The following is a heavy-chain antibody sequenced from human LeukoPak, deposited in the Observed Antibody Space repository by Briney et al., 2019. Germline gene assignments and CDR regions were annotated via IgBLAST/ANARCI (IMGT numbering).Heavy chain of an antibody. V-gene: IGHV3-48*02. CDR3: ARDATVRGVTPYYFDY. CDR1: GFTFSSYS. CDR2: ISSSSSTI. D-gene: IGHD3-10*01. Sequence: QPGGSLRLSCAASGFTFSSYSMNWVRQAPGKGLEWVSYISSSSSTIYYADSVKGRFTISRDNAKNSLYLQMNSLRDEDTAVYYCARDATVRGVTPYYFDYWGQGTLVTVSS. J-gene: IGHJ4*02.